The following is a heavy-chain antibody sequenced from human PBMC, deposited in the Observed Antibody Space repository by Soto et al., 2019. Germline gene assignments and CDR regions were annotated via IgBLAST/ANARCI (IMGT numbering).Heavy chain of an antibody. V-gene: IGHV4-4*02. D-gene: IGHD5-12*01. Sequence: QVRLQESGPGLVNPSGTLSLTCAVSGGSISSGYWWTWVRQPPGKGLEWIGEIYDSGTANYNPSLKSRVTTSVDKSKNQFPLRLTSVPAADTAVYYCASRHLRARSGGLDVWGQGTTVTVSS. CDR3: ASRHLRARSGGLDV. CDR2: IYDSGTA. CDR1: GGSISSGYW. J-gene: IGHJ6*02.